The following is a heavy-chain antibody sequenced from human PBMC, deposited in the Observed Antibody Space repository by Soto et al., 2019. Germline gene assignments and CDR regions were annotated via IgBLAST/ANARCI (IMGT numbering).Heavy chain of an antibody. CDR2: FSGSDSTT. V-gene: IGHV3-23*01. Sequence: EVHLLESGGDLVQPGGSLRLSCAASGFTFSNDAISWVRQAPGKGLEWVSGFSGSDSTTYYADSVKGRFTISRDISRTTLFLQMNSLRGEDTAVYYCAKDPRQRYCSRGSCSTPRYFDLWGRGTLVTVSS. D-gene: IGHD2-15*01. J-gene: IGHJ2*01. CDR1: GFTFSNDA. CDR3: AKDPRQRYCSRGSCSTPRYFDL.